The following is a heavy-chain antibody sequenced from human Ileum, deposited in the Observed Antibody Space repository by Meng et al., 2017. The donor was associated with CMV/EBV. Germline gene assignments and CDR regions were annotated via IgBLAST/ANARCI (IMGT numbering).Heavy chain of an antibody. Sequence: GGSLRLSCAASGFSVTKYGMNWVRQAPGKGLEWVANIKQEGSEKYYAESVKGRFTISRDDAKNSVYLQMNSLRVEDTAVYYCARDGIDYWGQGTLVTVSS. J-gene: IGHJ4*02. D-gene: IGHD1-1*01. CDR3: ARDGIDY. V-gene: IGHV3-7*01. CDR1: GFSVTKYG. CDR2: IKQEGSEK.